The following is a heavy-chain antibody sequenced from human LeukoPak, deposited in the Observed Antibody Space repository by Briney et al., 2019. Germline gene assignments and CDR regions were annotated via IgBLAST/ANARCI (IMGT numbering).Heavy chain of an antibody. CDR3: ARDGGGDGYPLFDY. J-gene: IGHJ4*02. CDR2: INRDGSQK. D-gene: IGHD5-24*01. Sequence: GGSLRLSCAASGFSLSGYWMTWVRQAPGKGLEWVANINRDGSQKNHVDSVQGRFTISRDNAKNSLYLQMNSLTAEDTAVYYCARDGGGDGYPLFDYWGQGTLVTVSS. CDR1: GFSLSGYW. V-gene: IGHV3-7*01.